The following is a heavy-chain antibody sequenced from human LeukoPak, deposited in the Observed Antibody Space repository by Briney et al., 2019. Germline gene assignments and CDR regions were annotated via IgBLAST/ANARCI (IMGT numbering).Heavy chain of an antibody. CDR3: ARFAYYYYMDV. V-gene: IGHV4-59*12. CDR2: IYYSGST. Sequence: SETLSLTCTVSGGSISSYYWSWIRQPPGKGLEWIGYIYYSGSTNYNPSLKSRVTISVDTSKNQFSLKLSSVTAADTAVYYCARFAYYYYMDVWGKGTTVTVSS. J-gene: IGHJ6*03. CDR1: GGSISSYY.